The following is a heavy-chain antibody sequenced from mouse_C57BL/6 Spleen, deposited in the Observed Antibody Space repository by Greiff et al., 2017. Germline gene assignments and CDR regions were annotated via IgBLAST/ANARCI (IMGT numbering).Heavy chain of an antibody. Sequence: VHLVESGPGLVAPSQSLSITCTVSGFSLTSYGVDWVRQPPGKGLEWLGVIWGGGSTNYNSALMSRLSISKDNSKSQVFLKMNSLQTDDTAMYYCAITTVVAHYAMDYWGQGTSVTVSS. CDR2: IWGGGST. V-gene: IGHV2-9*01. D-gene: IGHD1-1*01. J-gene: IGHJ4*01. CDR1: GFSLTSYG. CDR3: AITTVVAHYAMDY.